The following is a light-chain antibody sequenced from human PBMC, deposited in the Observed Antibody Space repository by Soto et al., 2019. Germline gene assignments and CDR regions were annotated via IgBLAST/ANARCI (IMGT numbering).Light chain of an antibody. CDR2: DAS. V-gene: IGKV3-11*01. J-gene: IGKJ4*01. CDR1: QSASSY. Sequence: EIVLTQSPATLSLSPGERATLSCRASQSASSYLAWYQQKPGQAPRLLIYDASNRATGIPARFSSSGSGTDFTLTISSLEPEDFAVYYCQQRSNRPPTFGGGTKVEIK. CDR3: QQRSNRPPT.